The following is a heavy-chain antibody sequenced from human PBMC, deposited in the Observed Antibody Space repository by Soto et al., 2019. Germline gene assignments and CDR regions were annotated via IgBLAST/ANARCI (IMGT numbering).Heavy chain of an antibody. Sequence: ASVKVSCKASGYTFTSYGISWVRQAPGQGLEWMGWISAYNGNTNYAQKFQDRVTMTGNTSITTAYMELSGLRSEDTAVYYCVRGRVMITFGVVIVIDYWGQGSPVTVSS. CDR3: VRGRVMITFGVVIVIDY. D-gene: IGHD3-16*02. V-gene: IGHV1-18*01. CDR2: ISAYNGNT. CDR1: GYTFTSYG. J-gene: IGHJ4*02.